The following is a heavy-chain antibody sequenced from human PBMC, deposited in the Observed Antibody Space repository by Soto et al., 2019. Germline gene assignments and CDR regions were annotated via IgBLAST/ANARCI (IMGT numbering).Heavy chain of an antibody. D-gene: IGHD3-9*01. J-gene: IGHJ5*02. CDR1: GFTFSSYA. Sequence: GGSLRLSCAASGFTFSSYAMSWVRQAPGKGLEWVSAISGSGGSTYYADSVKGRFTISRDNSKNTLYLQMNSLRAEDTAVYYCAKLGVRDDFDWFPPHQDWYAPSAQRTPVPVSS. CDR3: AKLGVRDDFDWFPPHQDWYAP. CDR2: ISGSGGST. V-gene: IGHV3-23*01.